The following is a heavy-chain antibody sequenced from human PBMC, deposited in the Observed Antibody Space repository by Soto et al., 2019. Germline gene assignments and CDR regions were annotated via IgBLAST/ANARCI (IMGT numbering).Heavy chain of an antibody. V-gene: IGHV1-3*01. CDR1: GYTFTSYA. CDR3: ARDRGGLSTSRYGMDV. CDR2: INAGNGNT. Sequence: ASVKVSCKASGYTFTSYAMHWVRQAPGQRLEWMGWINAGNGNTKYSQKFQGRVTITRDTSASTAYMELSSLRSEDTAVYYCARDRGGLSTSRYGMDVWGQGTTVTVSS. D-gene: IGHD2-2*01. J-gene: IGHJ6*02.